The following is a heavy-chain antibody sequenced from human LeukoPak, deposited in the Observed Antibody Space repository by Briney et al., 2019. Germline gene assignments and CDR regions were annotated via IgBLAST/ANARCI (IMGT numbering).Heavy chain of an antibody. Sequence: PGGSLRLSCEASGFTFSSYAMSWVRQAPGKGLEWVAAIGGRGGDTYYADSVKGRFTISRDNSKNTLSLQMNSLRAEDTAVYYCAKGLLKLLPFAYWGQGTLVTVSS. CDR3: AKGLLKLLPFAY. V-gene: IGHV3-23*01. J-gene: IGHJ4*02. CDR1: GFTFSSYA. CDR2: IGGRGGDT. D-gene: IGHD2-15*01.